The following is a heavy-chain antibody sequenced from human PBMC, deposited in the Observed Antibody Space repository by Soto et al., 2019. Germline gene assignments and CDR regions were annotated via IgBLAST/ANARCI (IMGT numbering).Heavy chain of an antibody. Sequence: GGSLRLSCAASGLSLSDHYMDWFRQAPGKGLEWVGRTRSKVNSYNTEYAASVKGRFTISRDDSKNSMYLQMNSLRTEDTAVYSCARGRCSGGNCPFDYWGQGT. V-gene: IGHV3-72*01. CDR1: GLSLSDHY. CDR2: TRSKVNSYNT. CDR3: ARGRCSGGNCPFDY. J-gene: IGHJ4*02. D-gene: IGHD2-15*01.